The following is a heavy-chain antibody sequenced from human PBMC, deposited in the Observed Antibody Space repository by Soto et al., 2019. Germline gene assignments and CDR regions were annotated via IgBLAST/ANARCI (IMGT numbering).Heavy chain of an antibody. CDR2: IYYSGST. V-gene: IGHV4-59*01. D-gene: IGHD3-22*01. CDR3: ARLPYYYDSSGYYHSPREYAFDI. J-gene: IGHJ3*02. Sequence: PSETLSLTCTVSGGSISSYYWSWIRQPPGKGLEWIGYIYYSGSTNYNPSLKSRVTISVDTSKNQFSLKLSSVTAADTAVYYCARLPYYYDSSGYYHSPREYAFDIWGQGTMVTVSS. CDR1: GGSISSYY.